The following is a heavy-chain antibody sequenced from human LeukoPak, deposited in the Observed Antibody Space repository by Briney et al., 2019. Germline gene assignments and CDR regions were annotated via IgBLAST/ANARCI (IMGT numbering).Heavy chain of an antibody. V-gene: IGHV4-34*01. Sequence: SETLSLTCAVYGGSFSGYYWSWIRQPPGKGLEWIGEINHSGSTNYNPSLKSRVTISVDTSKNQFSLNLSSVTAADTAVYYCARGETYYYDSSGYSVFDYWGQGTLGTVSS. CDR3: ARGETYYYDSSGYSVFDY. J-gene: IGHJ4*02. D-gene: IGHD3-22*01. CDR1: GGSFSGYY. CDR2: INHSGST.